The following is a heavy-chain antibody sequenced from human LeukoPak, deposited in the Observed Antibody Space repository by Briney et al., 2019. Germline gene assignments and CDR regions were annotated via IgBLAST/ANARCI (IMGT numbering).Heavy chain of an antibody. V-gene: IGHV3-74*01. CDR2: IKSDGSTT. CDR3: IRVYYDSTGYYHFDY. CDR1: GFSFSTYW. D-gene: IGHD3-22*01. J-gene: IGHJ4*02. Sequence: GGSLRLSCAASGFSFSTYWMHWVRQVPGKGRVWVSRIKSDGSTTTYADSVKGRFTISRDNANHTLYLQMNSLSPEDTAVYYCIRVYYDSTGYYHFDYWGQETLVTVSS.